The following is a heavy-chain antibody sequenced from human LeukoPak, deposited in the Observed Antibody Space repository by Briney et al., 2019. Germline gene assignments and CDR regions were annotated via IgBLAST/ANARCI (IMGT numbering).Heavy chain of an antibody. D-gene: IGHD3-16*02. CDR3: ARTPRHYDYVWGSYRYTYCFDY. J-gene: IGHJ4*02. CDR2: ISGSGGST. V-gene: IGHV3-23*01. CDR1: GFTFSSYA. Sequence: PGGSLRLSCAASGFTFSSYAMSWVRQAPGKGLEWVSAISGSGGSTYYADSVKGRFTISRDNSKNTLYLQMNSLRAEDTAVYYCARTPRHYDYVWGSYRYTYCFDYWGQGTLVTVSS.